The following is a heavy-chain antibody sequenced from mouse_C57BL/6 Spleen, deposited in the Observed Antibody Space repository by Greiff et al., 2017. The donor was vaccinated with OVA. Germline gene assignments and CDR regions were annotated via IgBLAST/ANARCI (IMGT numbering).Heavy chain of an antibody. Sequence: QVQLPQSGAELVRPGASVTLSCKASGYTFTDYEMPWVKQTPVHGLEWIGAIDPETGGPAYNPKFQGKAILTADKSSSTAYMELRSLTSEDSAVYYCTSGTYSNPWLADWGQGTLVTVSA. CDR2: IDPETGGP. J-gene: IGHJ3*01. CDR1: GYTFTDYE. V-gene: IGHV1-15*01. CDR3: TSGTYSNPWLAD. D-gene: IGHD2-5*01.